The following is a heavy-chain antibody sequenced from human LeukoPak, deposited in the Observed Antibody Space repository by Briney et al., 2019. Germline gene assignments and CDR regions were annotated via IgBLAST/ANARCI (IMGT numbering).Heavy chain of an antibody. D-gene: IGHD2-2*02. CDR2: IIPIFGIA. V-gene: IGHV1-69*04. Sequence: SVKVSCKASGGTFSSYALSWVRQVPGQGLEWMGRIIPIFGIANYAQKFQGRVTITADKSTSTAYMELSSLRSEDTAVYYCAREVVPAAIEFGFDYWGQGTLVTVSS. J-gene: IGHJ4*02. CDR3: AREVVPAAIEFGFDY. CDR1: GGTFSSYA.